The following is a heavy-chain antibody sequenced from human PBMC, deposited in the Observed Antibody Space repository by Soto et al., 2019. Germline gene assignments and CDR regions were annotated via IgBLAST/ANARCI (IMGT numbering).Heavy chain of an antibody. CDR2: IYYSGST. D-gene: IGHD1-1*01. CDR3: ARASRLEQQVKYYYGMDV. CDR1: GGSISSYY. J-gene: IGHJ6*02. V-gene: IGHV4-59*01. Sequence: SETLSLTCTVSGGSISSYYWSWIRQPPGKGLEWIGYIYYSGSTNYNPSLKSRVTIPVDTSKNQFSLKLSSVTAADTAVYYCARASRLEQQVKYYYGMDVWGQVTTVTVSS.